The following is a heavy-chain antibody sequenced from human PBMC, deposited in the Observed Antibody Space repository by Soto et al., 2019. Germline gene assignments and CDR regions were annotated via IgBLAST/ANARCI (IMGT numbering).Heavy chain of an antibody. J-gene: IGHJ6*02. V-gene: IGHV1-2*02. D-gene: IGHD6-6*01. CDR2: INPNSGGT. Sequence: QVQLVQSGAEVKKPGASVKVSCKASGYTFTSYAMHWVRQAPGQRLEWMGWINPNSGGTKYAQTFQGRGTMTRDTSIRTVYMELSRLTSDDSAVYYCARAGVAAPRSGEYGLDVWGQGDTVTVSS. CDR3: ARAGVAAPRSGEYGLDV. CDR1: GYTFTSYA.